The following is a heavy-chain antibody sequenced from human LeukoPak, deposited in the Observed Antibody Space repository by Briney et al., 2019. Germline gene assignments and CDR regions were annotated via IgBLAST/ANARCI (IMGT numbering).Heavy chain of an antibody. CDR3: AKAWDYYDSTQKPYFDY. CDR2: VSYDGTSE. Sequence: GGSPRLSCAASGFTFSRYGMHWVRQAPGKGLEWVAVVSYDGTSEYYADSVKGRFTISRDNSKNTLYLQMNSLRTEETAMYYCAKAWDYYDSTQKPYFDYWGQGTLVTVSS. D-gene: IGHD3-22*01. J-gene: IGHJ4*02. V-gene: IGHV3-30*18. CDR1: GFTFSRYG.